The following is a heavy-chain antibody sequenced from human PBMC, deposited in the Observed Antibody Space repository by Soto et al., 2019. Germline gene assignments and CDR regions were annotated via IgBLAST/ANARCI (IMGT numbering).Heavy chain of an antibody. CDR3: ARDRKAGYSSSSGRFWFDP. Sequence: PSETLSLTCTVSGGSISSYYWSWIRQPAGKGLEWIGRIYTSGSTNYNPSLKSRVTMSVDTSKNQFSMKLSSVTAADTAVYYCARDRKAGYSSSSGRFWFDPWGQGTLVTVS. D-gene: IGHD6-6*01. CDR1: GGSISSYY. CDR2: IYTSGST. V-gene: IGHV4-4*07. J-gene: IGHJ5*02.